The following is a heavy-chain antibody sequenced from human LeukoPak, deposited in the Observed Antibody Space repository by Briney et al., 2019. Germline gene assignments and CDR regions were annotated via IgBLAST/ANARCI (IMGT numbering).Heavy chain of an antibody. Sequence: SQTLSLTCTVSGGSICSGGYYWSWIRQHPGKGLEWIGYIYYSGSTYYNPSLKSRVTISVGTSKNQFSLKLSSVTAADTAVYYCARGSRGDFDYWGQGTLVTVSS. D-gene: IGHD3-16*01. J-gene: IGHJ4*02. CDR1: GGSICSGGYY. V-gene: IGHV4-31*03. CDR2: IYYSGST. CDR3: ARGSRGDFDY.